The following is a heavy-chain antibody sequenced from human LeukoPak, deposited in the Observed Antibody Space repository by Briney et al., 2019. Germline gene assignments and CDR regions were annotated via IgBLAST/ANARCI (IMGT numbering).Heavy chain of an antibody. CDR1: GFTFSSYT. CDR3: AKGGRTGDFSDY. CDR2: ISYDGSNK. V-gene: IGHV3-30*18. J-gene: IGHJ4*02. D-gene: IGHD7-27*01. Sequence: GGSLRLSCAASGFTFSSYTMNWVRQAPGKGLEWVAVISYDGSNKYCADSVKGRFTISRDNSKNTLYLQMNSLRAEDTAVYYCAKGGRTGDFSDYWGQGTLVTVSS.